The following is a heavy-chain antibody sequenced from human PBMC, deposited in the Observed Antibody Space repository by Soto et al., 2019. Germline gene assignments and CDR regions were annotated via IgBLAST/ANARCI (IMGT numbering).Heavy chain of an antibody. V-gene: IGHV1-3*01. CDR1: GYTFTKYT. J-gene: IGHJ4*02. D-gene: IGHD3-10*01. CDR3: ARDLYYGSGTYNYFDY. Sequence: GASVKVSCKASGYTFTKYTMHWVRQAPGQRLEWMGWVNGGNGNTRYSQKFQGRVTLTRDTSASTAYLELSSLTSEDTAIYYCARDLYYGSGTYNYFDYWGQGTPVTVSS. CDR2: VNGGNGNT.